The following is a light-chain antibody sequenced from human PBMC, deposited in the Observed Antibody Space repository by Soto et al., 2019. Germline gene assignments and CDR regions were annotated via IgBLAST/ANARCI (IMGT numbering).Light chain of an antibody. CDR1: QSVSSSY. Sequence: ELVLTQSPGTLSLSPGERATLSCRASQSVSSSYLAWYQQKPGQAPRLLIYGASSRATGIPDRFSGSGSGTDFTLTISRLEPEDFAVYYCKQYGSSPGTFGQGTKVEIK. J-gene: IGKJ1*01. V-gene: IGKV3-20*01. CDR2: GAS. CDR3: KQYGSSPGT.